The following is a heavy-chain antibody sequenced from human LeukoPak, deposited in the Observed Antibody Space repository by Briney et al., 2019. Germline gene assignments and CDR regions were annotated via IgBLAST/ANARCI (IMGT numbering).Heavy chain of an antibody. Sequence: GESLKISCKGSGHSFTNYWIVWVRQMSGKGLEWMGSIYPGDSDTRYSPSFQGQVTISADKSISTAYLQWSSLKASDTAMYYCARLSATYYYDSSGYPNDAFDIWGQGTMVTVSS. CDR3: ARLSATYYYDSSGYPNDAFDI. CDR2: IYPGDSDT. V-gene: IGHV5-51*01. J-gene: IGHJ3*02. CDR1: GHSFTNYW. D-gene: IGHD3-22*01.